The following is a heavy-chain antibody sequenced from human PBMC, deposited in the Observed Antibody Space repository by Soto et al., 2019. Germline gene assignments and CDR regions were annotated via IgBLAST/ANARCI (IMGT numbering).Heavy chain of an antibody. D-gene: IGHD2-15*01. V-gene: IGHV1-18*01. CDR2: ISAYNGNT. CDR1: GYTFTSYG. Sequence: ASVKVSCTASGYTFTSYGISCVRQAPGQGLEWMGWISAYNGNTNYAQKLQGRVTMTTDTSTSTAYMELRSLRSDDTAVYYCARDGRGYCSGGSCHYYYYGMDVWGQGTTVTVSS. J-gene: IGHJ6*02. CDR3: ARDGRGYCSGGSCHYYYYGMDV.